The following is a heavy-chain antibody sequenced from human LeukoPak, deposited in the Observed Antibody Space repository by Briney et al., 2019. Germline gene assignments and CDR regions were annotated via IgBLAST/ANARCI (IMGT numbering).Heavy chain of an antibody. CDR2: IYHSGST. Sequence: SETLSLTCAVSGGSISSSNWWSWVRQPPGKGLEWIGEIYHSGSTNYNPSLKSRVTISVDTSKNQFSLKLSSVTAADTAVYYCARDHFAVAGYFDYWGQGTLVTVSS. CDR1: GGSISSSNW. CDR3: ARDHFAVAGYFDY. J-gene: IGHJ4*02. D-gene: IGHD6-19*01. V-gene: IGHV4-4*02.